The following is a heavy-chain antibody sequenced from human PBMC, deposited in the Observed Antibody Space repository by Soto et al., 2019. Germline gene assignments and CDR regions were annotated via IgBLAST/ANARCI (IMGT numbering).Heavy chain of an antibody. CDR3: ARGYCSSTSCLGAFDI. CDR1: GYTFTSYD. CDR2: MNPNSGNT. D-gene: IGHD2-2*01. Sequence: EASVKVSCKASGYTFTSYDINWARQATGQGLEWMGWMNPNSGNTGYAQKFQGRVTMTRNTSISTAYMELSSLRSEDTAVYYCARGYCSSTSCLGAFDIWGQGTMVTVSS. J-gene: IGHJ3*02. V-gene: IGHV1-8*01.